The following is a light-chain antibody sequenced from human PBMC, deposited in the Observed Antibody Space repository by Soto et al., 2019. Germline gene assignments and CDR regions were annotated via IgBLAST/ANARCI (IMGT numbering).Light chain of an antibody. V-gene: IGLV1-36*01. CDR2: YDD. CDR1: SSNIGNNA. CDR3: EAWDDSLNVYV. J-gene: IGLJ1*01. Sequence: QSVLTQPPSVSEAPRQRVTISCSGSSSNIGNNAVNWYQQLPGKAPKLLIYYDDLLPSGVSDRFSGSKSGTSASLAISGLQSEDESDYYCEAWDDSLNVYVFGTVTKV.